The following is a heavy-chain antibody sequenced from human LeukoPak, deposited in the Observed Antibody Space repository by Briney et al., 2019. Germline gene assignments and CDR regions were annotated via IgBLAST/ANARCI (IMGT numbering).Heavy chain of an antibody. J-gene: IGHJ4*02. CDR3: AKLGEGGYSCDSLPYYFDY. Sequence: EASVKVSCKASGYTFTGYYMHWVRQAPGQGLEWMGWINPNSGGTNYAQKFQGRVTMTRDTSISTAYMELSRLRPEDTAVYYCAKLGEGGYSCDSLPYYFDYWGQGTLVTVSS. CDR1: GYTFTGYY. CDR2: INPNSGGT. V-gene: IGHV1-2*02. D-gene: IGHD5-18*01.